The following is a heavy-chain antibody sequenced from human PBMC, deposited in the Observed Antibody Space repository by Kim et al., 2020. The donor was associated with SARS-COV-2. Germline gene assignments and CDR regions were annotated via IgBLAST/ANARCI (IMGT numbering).Heavy chain of an antibody. J-gene: IGHJ5*02. V-gene: IGHV7-4-1*04. Sequence: ASVKVSCKASGYTFTSYAMNWVRQAPGQGLEWMGWINTNTGNPTYAQGFTGRFVFSLDTSVSMAYLQISSLKAEDTAVYYCARVAGSDSSGYHSWFDPWGQGTLVTVSS. CDR3: ARVAGSDSSGYHSWFDP. CDR2: INTNTGNP. D-gene: IGHD3-22*01. CDR1: GYTFTSYA.